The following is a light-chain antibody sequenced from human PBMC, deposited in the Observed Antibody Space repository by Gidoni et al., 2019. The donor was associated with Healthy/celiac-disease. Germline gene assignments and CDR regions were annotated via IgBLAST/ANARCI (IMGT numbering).Light chain of an antibody. CDR3: CSYAGSYTVV. J-gene: IGLJ2*01. Sequence: QSALTQPRSVPGSPGQSVTISCTGTSSYVGGYNYVSWYQQHPGKAPKLMIYDVSKRPSGVPDRFSGSKSGNTASLTISGLQAEDEADYYCCSYAGSYTVVFGGGTKLTVL. CDR2: DVS. CDR1: SSYVGGYNY. V-gene: IGLV2-11*01.